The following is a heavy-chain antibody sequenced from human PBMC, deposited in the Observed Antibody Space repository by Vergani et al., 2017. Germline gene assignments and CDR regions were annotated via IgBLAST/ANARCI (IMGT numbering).Heavy chain of an antibody. J-gene: IGHJ3*02. CDR2: IYYSGST. CDR1: GGSISSYY. CDR3: ARDRYYYDSSGYYFDAFDI. V-gene: IGHV4-59*01. Sequence: QVQLQESGPGLVKPSETLSLTCTVSGGSISSYYWSWIRQPPGKGLEWIGYIYYSGSTNYNPSLKSRVTISVDTSKNQFSLKLSSVTAADTAVYYCARDRYYYDSSGYYFDAFDIWGQGTMVTVSS. D-gene: IGHD3-22*01.